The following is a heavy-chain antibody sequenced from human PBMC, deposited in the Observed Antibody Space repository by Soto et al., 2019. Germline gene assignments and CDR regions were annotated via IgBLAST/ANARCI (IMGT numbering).Heavy chain of an antibody. J-gene: IGHJ4*02. CDR2: IIPIFGTA. CDR3: ASLRPNYDFWSGYSSYFDY. V-gene: IGHV1-69*13. D-gene: IGHD3-3*01. CDR1: GGTFSSYA. Sequence: SVKVSCKASGGTFSSYAISWVRQAPGQGLEWMGGIIPIFGTANYAQKFQGRVTITADESTSTAYMELSSLRSEDTAVYYCASLRPNYDFWSGYSSYFDYWGQGTLVTVSS.